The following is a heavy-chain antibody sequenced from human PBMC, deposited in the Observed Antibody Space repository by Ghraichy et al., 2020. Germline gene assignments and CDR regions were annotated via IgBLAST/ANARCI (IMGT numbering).Heavy chain of an antibody. CDR2: ISSSDSDI. CDR1: GITLSNYY. J-gene: IGHJ4*02. V-gene: IGHV3-11*01. Sequence: GGSLTLSCAASGITLSNYYMSWIRQAPGKGLEWVSYISSSDSDIHYADAVKGRFTISRDNAKNIIYLQMNSLRVEDTAVYYCTTAEDWGQGTLVTVSS. CDR3: TTAED.